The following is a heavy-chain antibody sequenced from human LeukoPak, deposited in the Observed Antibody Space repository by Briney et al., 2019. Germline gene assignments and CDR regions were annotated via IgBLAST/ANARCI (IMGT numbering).Heavy chain of an antibody. Sequence: GGSLRLSCAASGFTFSSYGMHWVRQAPGKGLEWVAVISYDGSNKYYADSVKGRFTISRDNSKNTLYLQMNSLRAEDTAVYYCAKAAFYGGKFSFDYWGQGTLVTVSS. J-gene: IGHJ4*02. V-gene: IGHV3-30*18. CDR3: AKAAFYGGKFSFDY. CDR2: ISYDGSNK. CDR1: GFTFSSYG. D-gene: IGHD4-23*01.